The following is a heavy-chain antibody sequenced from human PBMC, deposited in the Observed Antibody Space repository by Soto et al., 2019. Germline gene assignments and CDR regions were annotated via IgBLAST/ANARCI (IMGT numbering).Heavy chain of an antibody. V-gene: IGHV3-48*02. Sequence: EVQLVESGGGLGQPGGSLRLSCAASGFTFSGYNMNWVRQAPGRGLEWVSYINRNNGVVSYADSVKGRFTISRDNAKNTMSLQMSSLRDEDTAVDYCAREGKTAFGDVLGPFDSWGQGILVTVSS. J-gene: IGHJ4*02. CDR3: AREGKTAFGDVLGPFDS. CDR2: INRNNGVV. D-gene: IGHD3-3*01. CDR1: GFTFSGYN.